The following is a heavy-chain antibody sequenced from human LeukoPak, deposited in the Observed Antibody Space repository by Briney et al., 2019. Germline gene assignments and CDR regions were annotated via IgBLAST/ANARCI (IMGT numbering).Heavy chain of an antibody. J-gene: IGHJ5*02. D-gene: IGHD4-17*01. CDR1: GYTFTAYY. CDR2: INPNSGAT. Sequence: GASVKVSCEASGYTFTAYYIHWMRQAPGQGLEWMGWINPNSGATNYAQKFQGRITMTSDTSISTAYMELSRLRSGDTAVYYCARGGDYGDYRAWFDPWGQGTLVTVSS. V-gene: IGHV1-2*02. CDR3: ARGGDYGDYRAWFDP.